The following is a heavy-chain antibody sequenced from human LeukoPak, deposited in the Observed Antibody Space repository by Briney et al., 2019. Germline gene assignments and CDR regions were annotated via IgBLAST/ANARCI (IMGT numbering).Heavy chain of an antibody. V-gene: IGHV1-18*01. CDR1: GYTFTSYG. CDR3: ARGDIVVVPAAMGGYCYYMDV. J-gene: IGHJ6*03. D-gene: IGHD2-2*01. Sequence: GASVKVSCKASGYTFTSYGISWVRQAPGQGLEWMGWISAYNGNTNYAQKLQGRVTMTTDTSTSTAYMELRSLRSDDTAVYYCARGDIVVVPAAMGGYCYYMDVWGKGTTVTVSS. CDR2: ISAYNGNT.